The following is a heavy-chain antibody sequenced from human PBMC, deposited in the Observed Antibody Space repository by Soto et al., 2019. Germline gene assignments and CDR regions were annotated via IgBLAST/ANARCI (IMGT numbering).Heavy chain of an antibody. CDR2: IYHSGST. CDR3: VTSYCGGDCYSYN. CDR1: CGFIRSSNYY. D-gene: IGHD2-21*02. J-gene: IGHJ4*02. V-gene: IGHV4-39*01. Sequence: QLQLQESGPGLVKPSETLSLTCTVSCGFIRSSNYYWGWIRQPPGKGLEWIVSIYHSGSTYYNPSLKSRVTVSVDTSKHQFSLKLSSASAADTAVDYCVTSYCGGDCYSYNWGLGTLVIVSS.